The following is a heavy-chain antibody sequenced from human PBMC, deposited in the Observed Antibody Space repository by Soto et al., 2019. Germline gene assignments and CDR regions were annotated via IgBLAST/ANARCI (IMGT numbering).Heavy chain of an antibody. CDR1: GAALNSGNYY. Sequence: PSATRSLTCSVSGAALNSGNYYWSWIRQVPGKGLEWIGHIYVTGAVDYNPSLRDRITISQDTSERQFSLNLRLVTAADTAVYYCARLRIATNNYKWFDPWGQGTLVTVSS. J-gene: IGHJ5*02. CDR2: IYVTGAV. V-gene: IGHV4-31*03. CDR3: ARLRIATNNYKWFDP. D-gene: IGHD2-21*01.